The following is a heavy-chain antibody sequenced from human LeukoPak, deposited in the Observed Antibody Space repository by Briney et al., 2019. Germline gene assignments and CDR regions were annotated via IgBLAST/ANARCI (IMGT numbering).Heavy chain of an antibody. CDR2: ISGRGGST. CDR3: AKMAGYNSGWYDY. Sequence: PGGSLRLSCAASGFTFSSYGMHWVRQAPGKGLEWVSVISGRGGSTYYADSVKGRFTISRDNSKNTLYLQMNSLRAEDTAVYYCAKMAGYNSGWYDYWGQGTLVTVSS. J-gene: IGHJ4*02. D-gene: IGHD6-19*01. CDR1: GFTFSSYG. V-gene: IGHV3-23*01.